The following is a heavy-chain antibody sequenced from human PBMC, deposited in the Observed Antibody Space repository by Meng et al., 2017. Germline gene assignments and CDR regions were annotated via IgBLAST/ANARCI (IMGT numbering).Heavy chain of an antibody. CDR1: GGSFSGYY. D-gene: IGHD6-6*01. CDR2: INHSGST. V-gene: IGHV4-34*01. CDR3: ARRGIAARPFYY. J-gene: IGHJ4*02. Sequence: QGPLKQGGAGLLKPLEPLSLTCAVYGGSFSGYYWSWIRQPPGKGLEWIGEINHSGSTNYNPSLKSRVTISVDTSKNQFSLKLSSVTAADTAVYYCARRGIAARPFYYWGQGTLVTVSS.